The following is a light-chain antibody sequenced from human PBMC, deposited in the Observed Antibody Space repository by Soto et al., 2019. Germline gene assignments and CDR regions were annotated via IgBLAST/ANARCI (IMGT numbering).Light chain of an antibody. CDR2: GAS. CDR1: QSVNNN. CDR3: QQYNNWPPLT. V-gene: IGKV3-15*01. Sequence: IVMTQSPASLSVSPGERATLSCRASQSVNNNLAWYQQRPGQAPRLLIYGASTRATDIPARFSGSGPGTEFTLTISSLQSEDFAVYYCQQYNNWPPLTFGGGTKVDIK. J-gene: IGKJ4*01.